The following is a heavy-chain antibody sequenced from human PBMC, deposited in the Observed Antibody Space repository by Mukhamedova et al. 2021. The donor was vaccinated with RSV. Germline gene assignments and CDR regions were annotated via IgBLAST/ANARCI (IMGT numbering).Heavy chain of an antibody. J-gene: IGHJ6*04. Sequence: EWIGEVHHRGSANYNSSLRSRVSISVDKSKNQFSLMLTSVTAADTAMYYCARNYGEGYLDVWGKGTTVIVSS. V-gene: IGHV4-4*02. CDR2: VHHRGSA. D-gene: IGHD2-21*01. CDR3: ARNYGEGYLDV.